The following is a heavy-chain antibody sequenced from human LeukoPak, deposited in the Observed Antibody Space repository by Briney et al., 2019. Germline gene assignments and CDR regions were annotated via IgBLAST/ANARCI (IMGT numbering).Heavy chain of an antibody. V-gene: IGHV3-7*03. CDR3: VKNDGWFHLAQ. D-gene: IGHD6-19*01. CDR1: GFYFRDHW. CDR2: IKTDGSET. J-gene: IGHJ4*02. Sequence: PGGSLRLSCAASGFYFRDHWMDWVRQVPGKGLEWVGHIKTDGSETYYLDSLKGRISISRDNTNNALYLQMNSLRVEDTAIYYCVKNDGWFHLAQWGQGTLVTVSS.